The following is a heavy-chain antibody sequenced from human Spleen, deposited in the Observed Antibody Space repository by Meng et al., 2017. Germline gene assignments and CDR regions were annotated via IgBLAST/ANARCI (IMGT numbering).Heavy chain of an antibody. CDR3: AKDPDDYGDIRINWFDP. CDR1: GFTFSSYA. CDR2: ISGSGGST. J-gene: IGHJ5*02. V-gene: IGHV3-23*01. Sequence: GESLKISCAASGFTFSSYAMSWVRQAPGKGLEWVSAISGSGGSTYYADSVKGRFTISRDKSKNTLYLQMNSLRAEDTAVYYCAKDPDDYGDIRINWFDPWGQGTLVTVSS. D-gene: IGHD4-17*01.